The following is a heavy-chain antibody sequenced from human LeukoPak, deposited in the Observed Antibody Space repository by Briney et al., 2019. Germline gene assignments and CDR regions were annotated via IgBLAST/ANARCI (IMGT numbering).Heavy chain of an antibody. CDR2: IHYSGST. CDR3: ARGLYDYSEVGYFDY. J-gene: IGHJ4*02. V-gene: IGHV4-30-4*01. Sequence: SETLSLTCTVSGGSISSGDYYWSWIRQPPGKGLEWIGYIHYSGSTYYNPSLKSRVTISVDTSKNQFSLKLSSVTAADTAVYYCARGLYDYSEVGYFDYWGQGTLVTVSS. D-gene: IGHD4-11*01. CDR1: GGSISSGDYY.